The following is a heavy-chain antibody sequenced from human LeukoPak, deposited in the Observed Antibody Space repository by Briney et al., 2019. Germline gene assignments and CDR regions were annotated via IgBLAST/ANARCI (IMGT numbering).Heavy chain of an antibody. CDR2: IYPADSVI. D-gene: IGHD5-24*01. J-gene: IGHJ3*02. CDR3: AITRVEMATINAFDI. V-gene: IGHV5-51*01. CDR1: GYSINNYW. Sequence: GESLKISCKGSGYSINNYWIGWVRQMPGKGLEWMGIIYPADSVIRYSPSSQGQVTISADRSLSTAYLQWSSLKASDTAMYYCAITRVEMATINAFDIWGQGTMVTVSS.